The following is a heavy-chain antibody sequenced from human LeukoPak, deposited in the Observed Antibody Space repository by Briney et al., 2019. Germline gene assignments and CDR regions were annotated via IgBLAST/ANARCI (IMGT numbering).Heavy chain of an antibody. CDR2: IYYSGST. J-gene: IGHJ4*02. Sequence: SETLSLTCTVSGGSISSSNYYWGWIRQPPGKGLEWIGSIYYSGSTYYNPSLKSRVTISVDTSKNQFSLKLSSVTAADTAVYYCARRPSSWYYFDYWGQGTLVTASS. CDR3: ARRPSSWYYFDY. D-gene: IGHD6-13*01. CDR1: GGSISSSNYY. V-gene: IGHV4-39*01.